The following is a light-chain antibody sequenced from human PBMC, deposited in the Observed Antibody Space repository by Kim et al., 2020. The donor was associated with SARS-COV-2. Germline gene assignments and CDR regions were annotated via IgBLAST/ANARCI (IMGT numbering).Light chain of an antibody. CDR2: EVF. V-gene: IGKV3-11*01. J-gene: IGKJ4*01. CDR3: HHRDNWPALT. CDR1: QNIGRY. Sequence: EIVLTQSPATLSLSPGDRAILSCRASQNIGRYLAWYQQRPGQAHRLLLYEVFYRAAGVPARFSGNGSETDFTLTITSLEPDDFAFYYCHHRDNWPALTFGGGTKVDIK.